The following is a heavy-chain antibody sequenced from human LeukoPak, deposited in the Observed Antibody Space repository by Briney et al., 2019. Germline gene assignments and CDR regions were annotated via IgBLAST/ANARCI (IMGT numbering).Heavy chain of an antibody. CDR1: GFTFNNYE. Sequence: PGGSLRLSCAVSGFTFNNYEMNWVRQAPGKGLEWISYINTDGSTIFYADSVNGRFTISRDNAKNSLYLQMNSLRVEDTAVYYCARDPFDYWGQGTLVSVSS. V-gene: IGHV3-48*03. J-gene: IGHJ4*02. CDR2: INTDGSTI. CDR3: ARDPFDY.